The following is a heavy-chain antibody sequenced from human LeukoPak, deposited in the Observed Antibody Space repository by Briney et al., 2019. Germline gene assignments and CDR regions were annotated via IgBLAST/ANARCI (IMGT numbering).Heavy chain of an antibody. J-gene: IGHJ3*02. D-gene: IGHD3-3*01. CDR3: ARLRPYDFWSGYYYDAFDI. CDR1: GGSISSHY. Sequence: KASQTLSLTCTVSGGSISSHYWSWIRQPPQKILELVGYGYNSGSTSYNPSLKSRVTISVDTSKNQFSLKLSSVTAADTAVYYCARLRPYDFWSGYYYDAFDIWGQGTMVTVSS. V-gene: IGHV4-59*11. CDR2: GYNSGST.